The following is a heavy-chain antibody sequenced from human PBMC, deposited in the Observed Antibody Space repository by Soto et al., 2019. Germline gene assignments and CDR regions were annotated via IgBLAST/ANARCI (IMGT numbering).Heavy chain of an antibody. D-gene: IGHD6-19*01. CDR2: ISTYNGNT. CDR3: AIVVGGIPVDGSWNWFDP. V-gene: IGHV1-18*04. J-gene: IGHJ5*02. CDR1: GSRFTSYA. Sequence: VKLSCTASGSRFTSYALIWGRHTPGQGLECMGWISTYNGNTNYAQNLQGRVTMTTDISTNTAYMELRSLRSDDTAVYYCAIVVGGIPVDGSWNWFDPSGQATLVTVS.